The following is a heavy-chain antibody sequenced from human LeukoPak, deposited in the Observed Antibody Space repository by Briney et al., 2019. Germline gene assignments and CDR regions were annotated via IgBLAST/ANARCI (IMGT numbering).Heavy chain of an antibody. CDR1: GFTFSDYY. D-gene: IGHD2-2*02. CDR2: ICTSSAHT. V-gene: IGHV3-11*05. J-gene: IGHJ4*02. Sequence: PGGSLRLSCAASGFTFSDYYMSWIRQAPGKGLEWISYICTSSAHTNYADSVKGRFTISRDNAKNSMYLQMNSLRAEDTAVYYCARDLLEGASYTPYFDSWGQGTLVTVSS. CDR3: ARDLLEGASYTPYFDS.